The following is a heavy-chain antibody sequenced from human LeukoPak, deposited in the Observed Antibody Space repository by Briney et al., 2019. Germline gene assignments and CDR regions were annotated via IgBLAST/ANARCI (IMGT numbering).Heavy chain of an antibody. CDR1: GFTFSDYW. CDR2: INTDGSIT. CDR3: ARDRGPRTGFMVREAYDY. V-gene: IGHV3-74*01. D-gene: IGHD3-10*01. Sequence: GGSLRLSCAASGFTFSDYWIHWVRQAPGKGLVWVSRINTDGSITNYADSVKGRFSISRDNAKNTLYLQMSSLRAEDTAVHYCARDRGPRTGFMVREAYDYWGQGTLVTVSS. J-gene: IGHJ4*02.